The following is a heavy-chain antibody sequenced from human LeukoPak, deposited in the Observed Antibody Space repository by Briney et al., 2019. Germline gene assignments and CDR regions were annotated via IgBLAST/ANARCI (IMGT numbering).Heavy chain of an antibody. D-gene: IGHD1-26*01. V-gene: IGHV3-30*03. CDR3: VVGATHDY. CDR2: ISYDGSNK. J-gene: IGHJ4*02. CDR1: GFTFSSYG. Sequence: PGRSLRLSCAASGFTFSSYGMHWVRQAPGKGLEWVAVISYDGSNKYYADSVKGRFTISRDNSKNTLYLQMNSLRAEDTAVYYCVVGATHDYWGQGTLVTVSS.